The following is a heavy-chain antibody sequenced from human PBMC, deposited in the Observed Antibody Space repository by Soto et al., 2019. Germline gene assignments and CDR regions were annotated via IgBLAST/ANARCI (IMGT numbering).Heavy chain of an antibody. Sequence: QVQLVQSGAEVKKPGSSVKVSCESSGGTFSNDIITWVRQAPGQGLEWMGRIVLILNIANYAQKFQGRVTITADKSTGTAYMELNSLTSEDTAAYYCVKNSPIGSTFSGYDGIDYWGQGTLVTVSS. D-gene: IGHD5-12*01. CDR1: GGTFSNDI. CDR3: VKNSPIGSTFSGYDGIDY. J-gene: IGHJ4*02. CDR2: IVLILNIA. V-gene: IGHV1-69*02.